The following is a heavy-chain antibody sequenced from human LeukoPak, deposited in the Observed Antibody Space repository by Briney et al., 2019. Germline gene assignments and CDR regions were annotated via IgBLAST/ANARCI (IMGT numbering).Heavy chain of an antibody. D-gene: IGHD2-15*01. CDR3: ARVQGSIEPFEF. CDR1: GFTFSNYG. CDR2: IKRGSADT. J-gene: IGHJ3*01. Sequence: PGGSLRLSCAASGFTFSNYGMGWVRQAPGKALEWVSSIKRGSADTYYPDSVKGRFAISRDDSKNTLYLQMDSLRVEDTAVYFCARVQGSIEPFEFGGQGTMVTVSS. V-gene: IGHV3-23*01.